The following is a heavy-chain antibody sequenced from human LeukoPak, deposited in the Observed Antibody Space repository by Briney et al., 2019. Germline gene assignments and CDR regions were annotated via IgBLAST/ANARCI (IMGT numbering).Heavy chain of an antibody. Sequence: GGSLKLSCAASGFTFSGSAMHWVRQASGKGLEWVGRIRSKANSYATAYAASVKGRFTISRDNSKNTLYLQMNSLRAEDTAVYYCAKALITMVRGVIIPYVSYYYGMDVWGQGTTVTVSS. J-gene: IGHJ6*02. CDR1: GFTFSGSA. CDR3: AKALITMVRGVIIPYVSYYYGMDV. V-gene: IGHV3-73*01. D-gene: IGHD3-10*01. CDR2: IRSKANSYAT.